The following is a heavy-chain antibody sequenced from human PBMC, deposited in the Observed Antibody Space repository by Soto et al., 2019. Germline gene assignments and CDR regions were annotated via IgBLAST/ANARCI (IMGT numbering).Heavy chain of an antibody. D-gene: IGHD3-22*01. J-gene: IGHJ4*02. V-gene: IGHV4-31*03. CDR1: GGSSSSGGYY. CDR2: IYYSGST. Sequence: SETLSLTCTVSGGSSSSGGYYWSWIRQHPGKGLEWIGYIYYSGSTYYNPSLKSRVTKSVDTSKNQFSLKLSSVTAADTAVYYCASGRWYYYDSSGYYSPYFDYWGQGTLVTVSS. CDR3: ASGRWYYYDSSGYYSPYFDY.